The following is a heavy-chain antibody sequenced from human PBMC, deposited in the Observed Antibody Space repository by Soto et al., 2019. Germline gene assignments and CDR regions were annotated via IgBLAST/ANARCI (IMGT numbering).Heavy chain of an antibody. V-gene: IGHV1-8*01. CDR3: ARSPRNYYALGRYSNVKH. Sequence: QVQLVQSGAEVKKPGASVKVSCKASGYTFTSYDINWVRQATGQGLEWMGSINPNTGNTVYAPKFHGRVNLTRNTSISTAYMELSSLRSEDSAVFYCARSPRNYYALGRYSNVKHWGQGTQVTVAS. CDR1: GYTFTSYD. CDR2: INPNTGNT. D-gene: IGHD3-10*01. J-gene: IGHJ1*01.